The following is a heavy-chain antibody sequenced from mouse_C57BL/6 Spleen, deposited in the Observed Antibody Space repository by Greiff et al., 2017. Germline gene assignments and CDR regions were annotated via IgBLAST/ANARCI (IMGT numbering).Heavy chain of an antibody. V-gene: IGHV1-50*01. CDR2: IDPSDSYT. J-gene: IGHJ2*01. CDR1: GYTFTSYW. Sequence: QVQLKQPGAELVKPGASVKLSCKASGYTFTSYWMQWVKQRPGQGLEWIGEIDPSDSYTNYNQKFKGKATLTVDTSSSTAYMQLSSLTSEDPAVYYCASSYYYGSSYYFDYWGQGTTLTVSS. CDR3: ASSYYYGSSYYFDY. D-gene: IGHD1-1*01.